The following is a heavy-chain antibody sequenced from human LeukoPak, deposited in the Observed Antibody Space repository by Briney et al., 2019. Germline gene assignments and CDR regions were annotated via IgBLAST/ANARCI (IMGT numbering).Heavy chain of an antibody. J-gene: IGHJ4*02. CDR1: GGSISSYY. CDR2: IYYSGST. Sequence: PSETLSLTCTVSGGSISSYYWSWIRQPPGKGLEWIGYIYYSGSTNYNPSLKSRVTISVDTSKNQFSLKLTSVTAADTAVYYCASRRYSSSWRKFDYWGQGTLVTVSS. D-gene: IGHD6-13*01. V-gene: IGHV4-59*12. CDR3: ASRRYSSSWRKFDY.